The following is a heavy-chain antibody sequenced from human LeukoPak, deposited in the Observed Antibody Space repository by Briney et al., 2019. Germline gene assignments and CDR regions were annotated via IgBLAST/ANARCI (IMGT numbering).Heavy chain of an antibody. CDR3: VRLSGEQWHFDY. CDR1: GFTFSSYS. Sequence: GGSLRLSCAASGFTFSSYSMNWVRQAPGKGLEWVSSISSSSSYIYYADSVKGRFTISRDNAKNSLYLQMNSLRAEDTAVYYCVRLSGEQWHFDYWGQGTLVTVSS. D-gene: IGHD6-19*01. J-gene: IGHJ4*02. CDR2: ISSSSSYI. V-gene: IGHV3-21*01.